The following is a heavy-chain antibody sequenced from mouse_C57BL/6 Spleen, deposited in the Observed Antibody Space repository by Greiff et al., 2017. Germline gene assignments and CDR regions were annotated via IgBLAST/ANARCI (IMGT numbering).Heavy chain of an antibody. D-gene: IGHD1-1*01. CDR3: AGATVVATRFDY. CDR1: GYAFSSSW. Sequence: VKLMESGPELVKPGASVKISCKASGYAFSSSWMNWVKQRPGKGLEWIGRIYPGDGDTNYNGKFKGKATLTADKSSSTAYMQLSSLTSEDSAVYFCAGATVVATRFDYWGQGTTLTVSS. J-gene: IGHJ2*01. V-gene: IGHV1-82*01. CDR2: IYPGDGDT.